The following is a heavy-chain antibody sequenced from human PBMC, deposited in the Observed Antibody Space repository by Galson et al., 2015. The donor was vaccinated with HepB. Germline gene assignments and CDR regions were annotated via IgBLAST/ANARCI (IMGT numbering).Heavy chain of an antibody. J-gene: IGHJ4*02. CDR1: GFTFSSYG. CDR2: ISWNSGSI. CDR3: AKVAKVYYGDYVVY. D-gene: IGHD4-17*01. V-gene: IGHV3-9*01. Sequence: SLRLSCAASGFTFSSYGMHWVRQAPGKGLEWVSGISWNSGSIGYADSVKGRFTISRDNAKNSLYLQMNSLRAEDTALYYCAKVAKVYYGDYVVYWGQGTLVTVSS.